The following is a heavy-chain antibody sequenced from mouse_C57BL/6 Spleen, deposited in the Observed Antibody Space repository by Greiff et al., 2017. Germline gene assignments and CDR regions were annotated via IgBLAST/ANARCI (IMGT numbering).Heavy chain of an antibody. CDR2: ILPGSGST. CDR1: GYTFTGYW. V-gene: IGHV1-9*01. CDR3: ASYGNRAWFAY. D-gene: IGHD2-1*01. Sequence: VQLQQSGAELMKPGASVKLSCKATGYTFTGYWLAWVKQRPGHGLEWIGAILPGSGSTNYHEKFKGKATFTADTSSTTAYMQRSSLTTEDSAIYYCASYGNRAWFAYGGQGTLVTVSA. J-gene: IGHJ3*01.